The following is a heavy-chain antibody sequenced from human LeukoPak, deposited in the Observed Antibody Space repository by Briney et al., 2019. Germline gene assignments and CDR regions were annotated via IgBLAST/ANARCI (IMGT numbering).Heavy chain of an antibody. D-gene: IGHD2-2*01. CDR2: IRSKAYGGTT. CDR1: GFTFGDYA. Sequence: GGSLRLSCTASGFTFGDYAMSWVRQAPGKGLEWVGFIRSKAYGGTTEYAASVKGRFTISRDDSKSIAYLQMNSLKTEDTAVYYCTRAVPAAHYGMDVWGQGTTVTVSS. CDR3: TRAVPAAHYGMDV. J-gene: IGHJ6*02. V-gene: IGHV3-49*04.